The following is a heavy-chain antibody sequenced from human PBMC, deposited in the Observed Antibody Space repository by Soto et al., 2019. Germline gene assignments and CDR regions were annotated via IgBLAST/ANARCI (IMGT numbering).Heavy chain of an antibody. CDR3: ARSVRIAVAGIPDFDY. CDR1: GYTFTGYY. J-gene: IGHJ4*02. D-gene: IGHD6-19*01. Sequence: ASVKVSCKASGYTFTGYYMHCVRQAPGQGLEWMGWINPNSGGTNYAQKFQGWVTMTRDTSISTAYMELSRLRSDDTAAYYCARSVRIAVAGIPDFDYWGQGTLVTSPQ. CDR2: INPNSGGT. V-gene: IGHV1-2*04.